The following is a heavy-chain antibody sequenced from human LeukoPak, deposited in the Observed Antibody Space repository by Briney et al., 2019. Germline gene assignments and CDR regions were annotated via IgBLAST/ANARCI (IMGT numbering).Heavy chain of an antibody. V-gene: IGHV1-2*02. CDR3: ASEITVTTAAFDI. Sequence: ASVKVSCKASGYTFTGYYMHWVRQAPGQGLEWMGWINPNSGGTNYAQKFQGRVTMTRDTSISTAYMELSRLRSDDTAVYYCASEITVTTAAFDIWGQGTMVTVS. J-gene: IGHJ3*02. CDR2: INPNSGGT. CDR1: GYTFTGYY. D-gene: IGHD4-11*01.